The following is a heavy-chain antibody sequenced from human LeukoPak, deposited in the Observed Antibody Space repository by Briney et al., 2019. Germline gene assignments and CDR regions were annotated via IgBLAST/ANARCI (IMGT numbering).Heavy chain of an antibody. CDR3: AKAASRFWDCTGGSCSGYFFDY. CDR2: ISGGSSGST. CDR1: EFTFSGYA. D-gene: IGHD2-15*01. J-gene: IGHJ4*02. Sequence: GGSLGLSCAASEFTFSGYAMSWVRQAPGKGLEWVSTISGGSSGSTYYADSVKGRFTISRDSSKNTLFLQMNSLRAEDTAVYYCAKAASRFWDCTGGSCSGYFFDYWGQGTLVTVSS. V-gene: IGHV3-23*01.